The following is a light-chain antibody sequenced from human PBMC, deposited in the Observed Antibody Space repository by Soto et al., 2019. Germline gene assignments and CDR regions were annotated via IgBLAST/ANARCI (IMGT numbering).Light chain of an antibody. CDR3: QQYGRSPPGFT. CDR2: GAS. Sequence: DIVLTQSPGNLSLTPGEGATLFCRASQRISSVYLAWYQQKPGQAPRLLIYGASFRATGIPDRFSGSGSGTDFTFTISRQEPEDFAVYYCQQYGRSPPGFTFGPGTTVHMK. CDR1: QRISSVY. V-gene: IGKV3-20*01. J-gene: IGKJ3*01.